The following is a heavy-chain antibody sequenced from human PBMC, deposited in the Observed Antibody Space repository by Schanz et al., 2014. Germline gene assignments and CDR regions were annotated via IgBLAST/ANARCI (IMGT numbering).Heavy chain of an antibody. D-gene: IGHD5-12*01. CDR2: IRSDNNYI. Sequence: EVQLVESGGGLVKPGGSLRLSCVASGFPFSTYSIHWVRQAPGKGLEWVSYIRSDNNYIYYADSVKGRFIISRDSSKNTLFLQMNSLRAEDTAVYFCARDGGRDGYNLAFDVWGQGTLVTVSS. CDR1: GFPFSTYS. V-gene: IGHV3-21*04. CDR3: ARDGGRDGYNLAFDV. J-gene: IGHJ3*01.